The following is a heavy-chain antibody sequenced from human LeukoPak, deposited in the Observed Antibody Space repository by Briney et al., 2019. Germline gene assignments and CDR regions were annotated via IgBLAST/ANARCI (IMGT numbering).Heavy chain of an antibody. Sequence: PSETPSLTCAVSGGSISNYYWSWIRQPPGKGLEWIGYIYYSGRTNYNPSLKSRATISADTSKDQFSLKMSSVTAADTAVYYCAGEAKPAAGTQLDYWGQGALVTVSP. CDR2: IYYSGRT. J-gene: IGHJ4*02. CDR1: GGSISNYY. CDR3: AGEAKPAAGTQLDY. V-gene: IGHV4-59*01. D-gene: IGHD6-13*01.